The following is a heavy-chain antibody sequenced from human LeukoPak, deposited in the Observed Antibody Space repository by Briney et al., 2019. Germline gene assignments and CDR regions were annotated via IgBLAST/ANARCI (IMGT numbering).Heavy chain of an antibody. CDR2: INTDGRVT. CDR1: GFPFTTYW. J-gene: IGHJ4*02. CDR3: IRETHVGLHLEY. Sequence: GGSLRLSCVASGFPFTTYWMHWVRQVPGKGLVWVARINTDGRVTTYADSVNGRFTVSRDNAENTLYLQMNNLRPEDTAVYYCIRETHVGLHLEYWGQGTLATVSA. D-gene: IGHD3-10*02. V-gene: IGHV3-74*01.